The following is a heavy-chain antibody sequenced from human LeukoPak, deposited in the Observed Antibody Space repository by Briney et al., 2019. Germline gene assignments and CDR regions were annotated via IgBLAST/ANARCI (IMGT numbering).Heavy chain of an antibody. Sequence: GGSLRLSCAASGFTVSSNYMSWVRQAPGKGLEWVSVIYSGGSTYYADSVKGRFTISRGNSKNTLYLQMNSLRAEDTAVYYCATQVTTMVRGVIGDYWGQGTLVTVSS. D-gene: IGHD3-10*01. CDR3: ATQVTTMVRGVIGDY. CDR2: IYSGGST. J-gene: IGHJ4*02. CDR1: GFTVSSNY. V-gene: IGHV3-66*01.